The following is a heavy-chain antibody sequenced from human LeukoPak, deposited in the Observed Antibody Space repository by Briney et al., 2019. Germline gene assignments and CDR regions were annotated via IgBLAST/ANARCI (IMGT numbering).Heavy chain of an antibody. CDR2: IYYSGST. Sequence: SETLSLTCTVSGGSISSYYWSWIRQPPGKGLEWIGYIYYSGSTNYNPSLKSRVTISVDTSKNQFSLKLSSVTAADTAVYYCARISGLRVGAITYYYYYYMDVWGKGTTVTVSS. V-gene: IGHV4-59*01. D-gene: IGHD1-26*01. CDR1: GGSISSYY. CDR3: ARISGLRVGAITYYYYYYMDV. J-gene: IGHJ6*03.